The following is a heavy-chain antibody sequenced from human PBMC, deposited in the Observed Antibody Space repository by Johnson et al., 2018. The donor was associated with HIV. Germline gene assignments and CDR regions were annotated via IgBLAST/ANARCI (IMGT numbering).Heavy chain of an antibody. CDR1: GFTFDDYA. J-gene: IGHJ3*02. CDR2: INWNGGST. Sequence: VQLVESGGGVVQPGRSLRLSCAASGFTFDDYAMHWVRQAPGKGLEWVSGINWNGGSTGYADSVKGRFTISRDNAKNSLYLQMNSLRAEDTALYYCARAVGISWVVNDAFDIWGQGIMVTISS. V-gene: IGHV3-20*04. D-gene: IGHD2-15*01. CDR3: ARAVGISWVVNDAFDI.